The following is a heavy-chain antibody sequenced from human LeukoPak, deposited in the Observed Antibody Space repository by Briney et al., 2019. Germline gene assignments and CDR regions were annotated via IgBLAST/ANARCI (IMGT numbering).Heavy chain of an antibody. D-gene: IGHD2-8*01. V-gene: IGHV4-59*01. J-gene: IGHJ3*02. CDR2: MYYSGST. CDR1: GGSISSYY. Sequence: PSETLSLTCTVSGGSISSYYWSWIRQPPGKGLEWIGYMYYSGSTKYNPSLKSRVTISVDTSKNQFSLKLSSVTAADTAVYYCARDRDAISGAFDIWGQGTMVTVSS. CDR3: ARDRDAISGAFDI.